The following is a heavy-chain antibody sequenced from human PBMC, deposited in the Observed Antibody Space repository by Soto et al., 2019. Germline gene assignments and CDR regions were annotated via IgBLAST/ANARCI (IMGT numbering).Heavy chain of an antibody. V-gene: IGHV3-23*01. Sequence: GGSLRLSCEASGFSFTSYAMSWVRQAPGKGLEWVSVISGGDGSTYYPDSVKGRFTISRDISKEMVYLQMNSLRIEDTAIYYCAKDRLGSGSGSYFNVYFDYWGQGVLVTVSS. J-gene: IGHJ4*02. D-gene: IGHD3-10*01. CDR1: GFSFTSYA. CDR3: AKDRLGSGSGSYFNVYFDY. CDR2: ISGGDGST.